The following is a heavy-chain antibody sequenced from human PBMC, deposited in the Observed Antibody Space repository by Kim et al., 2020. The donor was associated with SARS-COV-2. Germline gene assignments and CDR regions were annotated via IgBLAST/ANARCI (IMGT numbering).Heavy chain of an antibody. CDR2: ISNDGNNY. Sequence: GGSLRLSCAASGFTFSNYAMHWVRQAPGKGLEWLGVISNDGNNYYYADSMKGRWTISRDNWKNTMYLEMNSLRVEDTAEYFCAKSGGTAYRRYYFDSWGQGTLVTVSS. J-gene: IGHJ4*02. CDR3: AKSGGTAYRRYYFDS. D-gene: IGHD1-26*01. CDR1: GFTFSNYA. V-gene: IGHV3-30-3*01.